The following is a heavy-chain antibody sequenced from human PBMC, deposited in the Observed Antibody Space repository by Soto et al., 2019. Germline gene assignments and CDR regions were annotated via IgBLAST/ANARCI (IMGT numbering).Heavy chain of an antibody. CDR3: ARGGYCSSTSRALLPFDY. V-gene: IGHV3-21*03. Sequence: EVQLVDSGGGLVKPGGSLRLSCAASGFTFSTYIMNWVRQAPGKGLEWVSSISSSSTYIYYADSVKGRFTISRDNSKNALYLQMNSLRAEDTAVYYCARGGYCSSTSRALLPFDYWGQGTLVTVSS. J-gene: IGHJ4*02. D-gene: IGHD2-2*01. CDR1: GFTFSTYI. CDR2: ISSSSTYI.